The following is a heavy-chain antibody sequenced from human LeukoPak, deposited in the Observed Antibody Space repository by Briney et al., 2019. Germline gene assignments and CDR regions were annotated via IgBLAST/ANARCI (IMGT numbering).Heavy chain of an antibody. Sequence: TSETLSLTCAVSGGSISSSNWWSWVRQPPGKGLEWIGEIYHSGSTNYNPSLKSRVTISLDTSGNQFSLKLSSVTAADTAVYYCASGYCGGACQLGGVDMWGQGTMVTVSS. CDR1: GGSISSSNW. V-gene: IGHV4-4*02. CDR2: IYHSGST. CDR3: ASGYCGGACQLGGVDM. J-gene: IGHJ3*02. D-gene: IGHD2-21*02.